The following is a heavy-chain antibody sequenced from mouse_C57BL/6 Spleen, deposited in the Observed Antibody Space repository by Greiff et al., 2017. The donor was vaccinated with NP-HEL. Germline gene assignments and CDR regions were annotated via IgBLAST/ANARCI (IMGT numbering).Heavy chain of an antibody. J-gene: IGHJ2*01. D-gene: IGHD1-1*01. CDR1: GYTFTSYW. CDR3: ARSYYYGSSLFDY. Sequence: VQLQQPGAELVMPGASVKLSCKASGYTFTSYWMHWVKQRPGQGLEWIGEIDPSDSYTNYNQKFKGKSTLTVDKSSSTAYMQLSSLTSEDSAVYYCARSYYYGSSLFDYWGQGTTLTVSS. CDR2: IDPSDSYT. V-gene: IGHV1-69*01.